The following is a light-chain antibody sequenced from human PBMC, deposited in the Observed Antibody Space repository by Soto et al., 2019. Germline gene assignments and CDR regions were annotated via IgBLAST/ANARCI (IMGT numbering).Light chain of an antibody. J-gene: IGKJ4*01. CDR3: QLYQYWPPLT. CDR1: QRVSYN. Sequence: EIVMTQSPATLSVSPGETATRSCRASQRVSYNLAWYQQKPGQGPRLLIYGAFTRATGIPARFSGSGSGTEFTLNISSVESEDFGAYCCQLYQYWPPLTFGGGTKGEIK. CDR2: GAF. V-gene: IGKV3-15*01.